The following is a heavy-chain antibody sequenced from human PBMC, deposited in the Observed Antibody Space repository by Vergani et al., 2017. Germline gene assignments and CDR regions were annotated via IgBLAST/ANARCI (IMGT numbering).Heavy chain of an antibody. V-gene: IGHV4-38-2*02. J-gene: IGHJ4*01. CDR3: ARDGQYSSGWSWE. D-gene: IGHD6-19*01. CDR2: FFHSGST. Sequence: QVQLQESGPGLVKPSETLSLTCSVSGYSISSGYYWGGIRQPPGKGLEWIGSFFHSGSTYYNPSLKSRVPISVDTSKNQFFLKLSSFTAADAAVYYFARDGQYSSGWSWEWGQGTLVTVSS. CDR1: GYSISSGYY.